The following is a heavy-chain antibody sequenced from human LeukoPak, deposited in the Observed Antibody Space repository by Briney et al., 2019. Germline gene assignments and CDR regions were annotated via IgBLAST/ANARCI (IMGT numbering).Heavy chain of an antibody. D-gene: IGHD3-22*01. CDR3: ATVGYYDSSGYRVSYYYYGMDV. J-gene: IGHJ6*02. V-gene: IGHV1-24*01. CDR2: FDPEDGET. CDR1: GYTLTVLS. Sequence: ASVTVSCKVSGYTLTVLSMHWVRQAPGKGLEWMGGFDPEDGETIYAQKFQGRVTMTEDTSTDTAYMELSSLRSEDTAVYYCATVGYYDSSGYRVSYYYYGMDVWGQGTTVTVSS.